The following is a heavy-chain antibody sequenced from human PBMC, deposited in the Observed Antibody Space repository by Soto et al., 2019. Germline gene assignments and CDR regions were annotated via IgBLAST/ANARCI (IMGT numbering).Heavy chain of an antibody. Sequence: ASVKVSCKASGYTFTSYGISWVRQAPGQGLEWMGWISAYNGNTNYAQKLQGRVTMTTDTSTSTAYMELRSLRSDDTAVYYCARSGSSWYFAAGGYFDYWGQGTLVTVSS. CDR3: ARSGSSWYFAAGGYFDY. V-gene: IGHV1-18*01. D-gene: IGHD6-13*01. J-gene: IGHJ4*02. CDR1: GYTFTSYG. CDR2: ISAYNGNT.